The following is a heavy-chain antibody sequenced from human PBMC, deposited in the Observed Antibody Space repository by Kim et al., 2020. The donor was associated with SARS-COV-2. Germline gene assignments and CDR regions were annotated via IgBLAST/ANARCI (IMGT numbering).Heavy chain of an antibody. J-gene: IGHJ4*02. Sequence: YADSVKGRFTISRDNSKNTLYLQMNSLRAEDTAVYYCAKHYSSSQENTDYWGQGTLVTVSS. CDR3: AKHYSSSQENTDY. V-gene: IGHV3-23*01. D-gene: IGHD6-6*01.